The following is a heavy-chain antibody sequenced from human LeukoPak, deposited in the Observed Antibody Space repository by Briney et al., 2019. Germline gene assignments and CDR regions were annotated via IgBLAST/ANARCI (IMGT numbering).Heavy chain of an antibody. CDR1: GGSISGYY. CDR2: VHYNGSP. CDR3: ARTTFWSGRSPDYHHCYMDV. D-gene: IGHD3-3*01. Sequence: SETLSLTCTVSGGSISGYYWSWIRQAPGKGLEWIGYVHYNGSPNYNASLKSRVTIPVDASKNQFSLKVSFVSAADTAVYYCARTTFWSGRSPDYHHCYMDVWGKGTTVTVSS. J-gene: IGHJ6*03. V-gene: IGHV4-59*01.